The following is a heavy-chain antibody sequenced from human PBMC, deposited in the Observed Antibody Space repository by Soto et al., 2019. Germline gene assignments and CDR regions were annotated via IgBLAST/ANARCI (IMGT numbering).Heavy chain of an antibody. CDR3: ATGAYCSGGSCSDYYYYYYGMDL. V-gene: IGHV1-58*01. D-gene: IGHD2-15*01. CDR1: GFTFRSSA. CDR2: LVVGTGNT. J-gene: IGHJ6*02. Sequence: SVKVSCKTSGFTFRSSAVQWVRQARGQRLEWIGWLVVGTGNTNYAQKFQQRVTISSDRSINTVSMELSSLTSEDTAVYYCATGAYCSGGSCSDYYYYYYGMDLWGQGTTVTVSS.